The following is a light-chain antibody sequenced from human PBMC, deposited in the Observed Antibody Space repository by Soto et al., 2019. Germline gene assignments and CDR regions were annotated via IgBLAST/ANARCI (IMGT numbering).Light chain of an antibody. CDR1: QTLSSW. Sequence: DIQMTQSPSTLSASVGDRVTITCRASQTLSSWLAWYQQKPGKAPKLLIYDVSSLESGVPSRFSGSGFWTEFTFTISSLQPDDFATYYCQQYNSYSLTFGGGTKVDIK. CDR2: DVS. V-gene: IGKV1-5*01. J-gene: IGKJ4*02. CDR3: QQYNSYSLT.